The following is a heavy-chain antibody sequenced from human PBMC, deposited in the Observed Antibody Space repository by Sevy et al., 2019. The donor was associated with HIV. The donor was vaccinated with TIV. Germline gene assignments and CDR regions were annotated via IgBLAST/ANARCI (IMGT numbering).Heavy chain of an antibody. V-gene: IGHV3-33*01. Sequence: GGSLRLSCAASGFTFSSYGMHWVRQAPGKGLEWVAVIWYDGSNKYYADSVKGRFTISRDNSKNTLYLQMNSLRAEDTAVYYCARDSFWLDSSGWYRPKYYFDYWGQGTLVTVSS. D-gene: IGHD6-19*01. CDR1: GFTFSSYG. CDR3: ARDSFWLDSSGWYRPKYYFDY. CDR2: IWYDGSNK. J-gene: IGHJ4*02.